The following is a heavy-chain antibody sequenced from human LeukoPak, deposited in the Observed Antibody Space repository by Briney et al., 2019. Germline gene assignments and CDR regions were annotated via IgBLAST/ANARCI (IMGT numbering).Heavy chain of an antibody. D-gene: IGHD3-3*01. V-gene: IGHV1-18*01. Sequence: ASVKVSCKASGYTFTRYGISWVRQAPGQGLEWMGWISAYNGNTNYAQKLQGRVTMTTDTSTSTAYMELRSLRSDDTAVYYCARCRRDYDFWSGYLTFDYWGQGTLVTVSS. CDR1: GYTFTRYG. CDR3: ARCRRDYDFWSGYLTFDY. CDR2: ISAYNGNT. J-gene: IGHJ4*02.